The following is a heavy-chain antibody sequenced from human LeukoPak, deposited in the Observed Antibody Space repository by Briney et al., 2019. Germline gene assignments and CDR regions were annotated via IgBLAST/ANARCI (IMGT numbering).Heavy chain of an antibody. CDR1: GFTFSSYS. J-gene: IGHJ4*02. V-gene: IGHV3-48*02. D-gene: IGHD6-13*01. Sequence: GGSLRLSCAASGFTFSSYSMNWVRQAPGKGLEWVSYISSSSSIKYYADSVKGRFTISRDNAENSLFLQMISLRDEDTAVYYCARETMSSSWTYDYWGQGTLVTVSS. CDR3: ARETMSSSWTYDY. CDR2: ISSSSSIK.